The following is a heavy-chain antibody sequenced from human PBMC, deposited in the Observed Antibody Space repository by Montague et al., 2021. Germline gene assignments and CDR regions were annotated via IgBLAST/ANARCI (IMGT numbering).Heavy chain of an antibody. V-gene: IGHV3-30*04. CDR1: GFTFSSYG. Sequence: SLRLSCAASGFTFSSYGMHWVRQAPGKGLERVTLISYDGSNKDYADSVKGRFTISRDNSKNTLYLQMNSLRADDTAVYYCARDQVWLIAAAGTSYSYYAMDVWGQGTTVTASS. D-gene: IGHD6-13*01. CDR2: ISYDGSNK. CDR3: ARDQVWLIAAAGTSYSYYAMDV. J-gene: IGHJ6*02.